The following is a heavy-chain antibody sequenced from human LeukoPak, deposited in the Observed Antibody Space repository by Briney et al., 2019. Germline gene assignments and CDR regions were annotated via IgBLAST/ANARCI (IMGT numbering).Heavy chain of an antibody. V-gene: IGHV4-59*01. CDR1: GGSISSYY. CDR3: AREWATYYYDSSGSSYAFDI. D-gene: IGHD3-22*01. Sequence: PSETLSLTCTVSGGSISSYYWSWIRQPPGKGLEWIGYIYYSGSTNYNPSLKSRVTISVDTSKNQFSLKLSSVTAADTAVYYCAREWATYYYDSSGSSYAFDIWGQGTMVTVSS. J-gene: IGHJ3*02. CDR2: IYYSGST.